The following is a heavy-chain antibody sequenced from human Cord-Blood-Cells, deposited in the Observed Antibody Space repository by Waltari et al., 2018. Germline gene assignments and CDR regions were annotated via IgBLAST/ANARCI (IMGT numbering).Heavy chain of an antibody. CDR2: IYHSGST. J-gene: IGHJ4*02. CDR3: ARDLGGGYYYFDY. CDR1: GGAISSSNW. V-gene: IGHV4-4*02. Sequence: QVQLQESGPGLVKPSGPLSLTCAVSGGAISSSNWWIWVRQPPGKGLEWIGEIYHSGSTNYNPSLKSRVTISVDKSKNQFSLKLSSVTAADTAVYYCARDLGGGYYYFDYWGQGTLVTVSS. D-gene: IGHD3-22*01.